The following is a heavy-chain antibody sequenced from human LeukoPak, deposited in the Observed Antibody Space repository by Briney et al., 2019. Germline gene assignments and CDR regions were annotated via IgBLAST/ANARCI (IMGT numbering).Heavy chain of an antibody. CDR2: IYYSGST. CDR3: ARDQSTIILGYFAY. Sequence: GSLRLSCAASGFSFSSYSMNWVRQPPGKGLEWIGTIYYSGSTYYNPSLKSRVTISVDTSKNQFSLKLSSLTAADTAVYYCARDQSTIILGYFAYWGQGTLVTVSS. V-gene: IGHV4-39*07. J-gene: IGHJ4*02. D-gene: IGHD3-22*01. CDR1: GFSFSSYS.